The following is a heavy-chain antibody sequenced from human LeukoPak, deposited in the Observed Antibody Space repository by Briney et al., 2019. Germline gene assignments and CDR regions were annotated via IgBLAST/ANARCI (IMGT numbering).Heavy chain of an antibody. Sequence: TSVKVSRKAYGFTSTSYAVQWVRQPRAQRLEWVGWIYVGSGNTNYAQKFQERVTTTRDMSTSTAYMELSSLRSEDTAVYYCAKGTIVVVPARGHWFDPWGQGTLVTVSS. J-gene: IGHJ5*02. D-gene: IGHD2-2*01. CDR3: AKGTIVVVPARGHWFDP. CDR1: GFTSTSYA. V-gene: IGHV1-58*01. CDR2: IYVGSGNT.